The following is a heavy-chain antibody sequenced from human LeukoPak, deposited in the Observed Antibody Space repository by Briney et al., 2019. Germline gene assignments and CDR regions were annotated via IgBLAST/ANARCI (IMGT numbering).Heavy chain of an antibody. CDR2: FDPEDGEP. J-gene: IGHJ4*02. CDR1: GYTLTDSS. V-gene: IGHV1-24*01. D-gene: IGHD6-19*01. Sequence: ASVQVSCKVSGYTLTDSSMHWVRQAPGNGLEWMGGFDPEDGEPIYAQKIQGRVTMTEDTSVHTAYMELRSLRSEDTAVYYCVTDIRSGWRNYWGQGTLITVSS. CDR3: VTDIRSGWRNY.